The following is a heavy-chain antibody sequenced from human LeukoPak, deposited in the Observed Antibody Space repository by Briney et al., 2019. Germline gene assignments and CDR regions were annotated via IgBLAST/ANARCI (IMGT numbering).Heavy chain of an antibody. CDR2: IKQDGSEK. V-gene: IGHV3-7*01. J-gene: IGHJ6*03. Sequence: GGSLRLSCAASGFTFSSYAMHWVRQAPGKGLEWVANIKQDGSEKDCVDFVKGRFTISRDNAKNSLYLQMNSLRAEDAAVYYCARERTTGYSSSWYNYYYYMDVWGKGTTVTVSS. CDR1: GFTFSSYA. D-gene: IGHD6-13*01. CDR3: ARERTTGYSSSWYNYYYYMDV.